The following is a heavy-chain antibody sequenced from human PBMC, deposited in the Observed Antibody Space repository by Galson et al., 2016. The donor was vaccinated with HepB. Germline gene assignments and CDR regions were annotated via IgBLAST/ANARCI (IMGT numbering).Heavy chain of an antibody. D-gene: IGHD3-10*01. CDR3: AREGDSGSSHHYYYMDV. V-gene: IGHV3-53*01. CDR1: GFTVSNNY. CDR2: IYSAGNT. Sequence: SLRLSCAASGFTVSNNYMSWVRQAPGKGLEWVSTIYSAGNTYYADSVKGRLIISRDNSKNTLYLQMNSLRAEDTAVYYCAREGDSGSSHHYYYMDVWGKGTTVTVSS. J-gene: IGHJ6*03.